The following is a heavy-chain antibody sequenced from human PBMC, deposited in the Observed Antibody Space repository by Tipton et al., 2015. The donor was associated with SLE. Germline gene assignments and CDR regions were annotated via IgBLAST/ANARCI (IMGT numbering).Heavy chain of an antibody. V-gene: IGHV4-38-2*02. J-gene: IGHJ4*02. CDR1: GYSISSGYY. CDR3: ARAGRAWNLFDY. CDR2: IYHSGST. Sequence: TLSLTCTVSGYSISSGYYWGWIRQPPGKGLERIGSIYHSGSTYYNPSLKSRVTISVDTSKNQFSLKLSSVTAADTAVYYRARAGRAWNLFDYWGQGTLVTVSS. D-gene: IGHD1-1*01.